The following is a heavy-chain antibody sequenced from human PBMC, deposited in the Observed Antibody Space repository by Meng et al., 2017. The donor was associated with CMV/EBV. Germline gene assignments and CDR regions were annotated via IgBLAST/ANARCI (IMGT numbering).Heavy chain of an antibody. CDR1: GYSFTSYW. CDR2: IYPGDSDT. V-gene: IGHV5-51*01. CDR3: ARSPYCSSTSCYCYYGMDV. J-gene: IGHJ6*02. Sequence: GGSLRLSCKGSGYSFTSYWIGWVRQMPGKGLEWMGIIYPGDSDTRYSPSFQGQVTISADKSISTAYLQWSSLKASDTAMYYCARSPYCSSTSCYCYYGMDVWGQGTTVTVSS. D-gene: IGHD2-2*01.